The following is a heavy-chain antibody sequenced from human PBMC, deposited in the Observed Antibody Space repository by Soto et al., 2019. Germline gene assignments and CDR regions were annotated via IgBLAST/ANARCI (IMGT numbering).Heavy chain of an antibody. V-gene: IGHV3-30*18. Sequence: PGGSLRLSCVASGFTFGRYAMHWVRQFPGRGLEWVAVISYTGANTYYVGSVRGRFTISRDNSKNTLYLQMNSLRAEDTAMYYCAKHMDDSGYFYVEGADHWGQGTLVTVSS. CDR3: AKHMDDSGYFYVEGADH. CDR1: GFTFGRYA. J-gene: IGHJ4*02. CDR2: ISYTGANT. D-gene: IGHD3-22*01.